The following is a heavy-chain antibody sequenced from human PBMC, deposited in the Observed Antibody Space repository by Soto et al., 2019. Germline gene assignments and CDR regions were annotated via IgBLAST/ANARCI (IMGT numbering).Heavy chain of an antibody. CDR2: IIPIFGTA. D-gene: IGHD1-1*01. CDR1: GGTFSSYA. Sequence: QVQLVQSGAEVQKPGSSVKVSCKASGGTFSSYAISWVRQAPGQGLEWMGGIIPIFGTANYAQKFQGRVTITADESTSVAYMQLSSLRSEDTALYYCARVLTGTTSSVAPSPYYFDYWGQGTLVTVSS. V-gene: IGHV1-69*01. CDR3: ARVLTGTTSSVAPSPYYFDY. J-gene: IGHJ4*02.